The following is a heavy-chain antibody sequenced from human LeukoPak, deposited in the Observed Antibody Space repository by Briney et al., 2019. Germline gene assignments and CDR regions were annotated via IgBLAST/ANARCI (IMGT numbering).Heavy chain of an antibody. J-gene: IGHJ4*02. V-gene: IGHV3-21*01. D-gene: IGHD3-10*01. CDR2: ISSSSSYI. CDR3: ARDRENYGSGSYSH. Sequence: PGGSLRLSCAASGFTFSSYSMNWARQAPGKGLEWVSSISSSSSYIYYADSVKGRFTISRDNAKNSLYLQMNSLRAEDTAVYYCARDRENYGSGSYSHWGQGTLVTVSS. CDR1: GFTFSSYS.